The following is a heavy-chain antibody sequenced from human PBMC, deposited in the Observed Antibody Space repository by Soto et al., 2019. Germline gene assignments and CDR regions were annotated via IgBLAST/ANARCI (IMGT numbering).Heavy chain of an antibody. Sequence: SETLSLTCTVSGGSISSYYWSWIRQPPGKGLEWIGYIYYSGSTNYNPSLKSRVTISVDTSKNQFTLKLSSVTAADTAVYYCARNGVTTPGLVWWLPFDYWGQGTLVTVSS. J-gene: IGHJ4*02. V-gene: IGHV4-59*01. D-gene: IGHD5-12*01. CDR2: IYYSGST. CDR3: ARNGVTTPGLVWWLPFDY. CDR1: GGSISSYY.